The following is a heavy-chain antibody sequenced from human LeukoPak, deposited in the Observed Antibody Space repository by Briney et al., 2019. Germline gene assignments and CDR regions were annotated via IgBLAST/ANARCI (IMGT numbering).Heavy chain of an antibody. CDR3: ARARSGYCTSSTCVNPSEFDF. CDR1: GYPFNTDYD. J-gene: IGHJ4*02. CDR2: MNPNSGNT. D-gene: IGHD2-2*01. Sequence: ASVKVSCKASGYPFNTDYDINWVRQATGQGLEWMGWMNPNSGNTGYTQKFQGRVTITRNTSISTAYMELGSLTSEHTAVYYCARARSGYCTSSTCVNPSEFDFWGQGTLVTVSS. V-gene: IGHV1-8*03.